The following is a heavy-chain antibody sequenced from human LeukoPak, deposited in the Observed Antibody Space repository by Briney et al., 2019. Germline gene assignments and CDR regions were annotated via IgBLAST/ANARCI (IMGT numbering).Heavy chain of an antibody. J-gene: IGHJ4*02. CDR2: ISYDGSNK. CDR3: ARDPLGTRPGFDY. D-gene: IGHD1-1*01. Sequence: GRSLRLSCAASGFTFSSYAMHWVRQAPGKGQEWVAVISYDGSNKYYADSVKGRFTISRDNSKNTLYLQMNSLRAEDTAVYYCARDPLGTRPGFDYWGQGTLVTVSS. V-gene: IGHV3-30*04. CDR1: GFTFSSYA.